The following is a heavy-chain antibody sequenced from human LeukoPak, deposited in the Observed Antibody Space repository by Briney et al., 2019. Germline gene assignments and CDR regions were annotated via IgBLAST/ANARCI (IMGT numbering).Heavy chain of an antibody. V-gene: IGHV4-34*01. CDR2: INHSGST. CDR1: GGSFSGYY. Sequence: XAVYGGSFSGYYWSWIRQPPGKGLEWVGEINHSGSTNYNPSLKSRVTISVDTSKNQFSLKLSSVTAADTAVYYCARAWKAGRNYYYGMDVWGKGTTVTVSS. CDR3: ARAWKAGRNYYYGMDV. D-gene: IGHD1-1*01. J-gene: IGHJ6*04.